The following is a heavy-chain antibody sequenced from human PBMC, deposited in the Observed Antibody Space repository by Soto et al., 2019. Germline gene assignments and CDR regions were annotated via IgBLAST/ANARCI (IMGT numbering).Heavy chain of an antibody. CDR3: AHSPLLLWFGELFINFDY. Sequence: SGPTLVNPTQPLTLTCPFSGFSLSTSGVGVGWIRQPPGKALEWLALIYWNDDKRYSPSLKSRLTITKDTSKNQVVLTMANMDPVDTATYYCAHSPLLLWFGELFINFDYWGQGTLVTVSS. CDR1: GFSLSTSGVG. V-gene: IGHV2-5*01. J-gene: IGHJ4*02. CDR2: IYWNDDK. D-gene: IGHD3-10*01.